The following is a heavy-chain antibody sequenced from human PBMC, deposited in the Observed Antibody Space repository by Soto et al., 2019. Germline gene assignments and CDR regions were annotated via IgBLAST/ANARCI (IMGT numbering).Heavy chain of an antibody. J-gene: IGHJ4*02. CDR2: ISSTGGSI. D-gene: IGHD5-12*01. CDR1: GFTFRNFA. Sequence: EVQLVESGGGQVRPGGSLRLSCAVSGFTFRNFAMNWVRQAPGKGLEWVSSISSTGGSIYYAESLKGRFTVSRDNAQNFLYLQMNRLRVEDTAVYDGARSAREMATTPHGYWGQGTLVTVSS. V-gene: IGHV3-21*06. CDR3: ARSAREMATTPHGY.